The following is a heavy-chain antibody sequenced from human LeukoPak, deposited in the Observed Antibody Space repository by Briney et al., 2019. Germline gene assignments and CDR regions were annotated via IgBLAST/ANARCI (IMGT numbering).Heavy chain of an antibody. CDR1: GFTFSSYA. CDR3: ARADFGGNHGTDY. D-gene: IGHD4/OR15-4a*01. Sequence: GGSLRLSCAASGFTFSSYAMHWVRQAPGKGLEWVAVISYDGSNKYYADSVKGRFTISRDNSKNTLYLQMNSLRAEDTAVYYCARADFGGNHGTDYWGQGTLVTVSS. CDR2: ISYDGSNK. V-gene: IGHV3-30-3*01. J-gene: IGHJ4*02.